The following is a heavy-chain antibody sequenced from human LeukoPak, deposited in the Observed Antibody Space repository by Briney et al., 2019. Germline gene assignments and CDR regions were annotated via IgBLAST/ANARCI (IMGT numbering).Heavy chain of an antibody. CDR1: GGSISSSSYY. CDR2: IYYSGST. D-gene: IGHD1-1*01. Sequence: SETLSLTCTVSGGSISSSSYYWGWIRQPPGKGLEWIGSIYYSGSTYYNPSLKSRVTISVDTSKNQFSLKLISLTAADTAVYYCARDLSNWAYNWFDPWGQGTLVTVSS. V-gene: IGHV4-39*07. CDR3: ARDLSNWAYNWFDP. J-gene: IGHJ5*02.